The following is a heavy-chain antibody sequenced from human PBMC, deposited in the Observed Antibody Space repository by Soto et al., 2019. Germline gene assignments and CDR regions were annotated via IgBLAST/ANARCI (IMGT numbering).Heavy chain of an antibody. CDR2: IYPSGTI. V-gene: IGHV4-30-2*01. CDR3: ATYTALAKYYFDY. D-gene: IGHD3-16*01. Sequence: PSETLSLTCAVSGVSITTNGYSWSWIRQPPGKGLEWIGYIYPSGTIFYNPSLNSRVTISADTSNNQFSLKLTSVTAADTAVYFCATYTALAKYYFDYWGRGTLVTVS. CDR1: GVSITTNGYS. J-gene: IGHJ4*02.